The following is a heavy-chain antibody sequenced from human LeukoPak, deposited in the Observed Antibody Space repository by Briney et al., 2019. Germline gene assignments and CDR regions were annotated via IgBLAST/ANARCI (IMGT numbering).Heavy chain of an antibody. CDR3: AREVRTRAANWFDP. V-gene: IGHV1-8*03. D-gene: IGHD2-8*01. CDR1: GYTFTSYD. J-gene: IGHJ5*02. CDR2: MNPNSGNT. Sequence: GASVKVSCKASGYTFTSYDINWARQATGQGLEWMGWMNPNSGNTGYAQKFQGRVTITRNTSISTAYMELSSLRSEDTAVYYCAREVRTRAANWFDPWGQGTLVTVSS.